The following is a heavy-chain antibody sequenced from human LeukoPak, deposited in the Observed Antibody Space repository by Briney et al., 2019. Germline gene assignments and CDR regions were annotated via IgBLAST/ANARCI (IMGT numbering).Heavy chain of an antibody. V-gene: IGHV3-49*03. Sequence: PGRSLRLSCTASGFTFGDYAMSWFRQAPGKGLEWVGLIRSKTYGGTTEYAASVKGRFTISRDDSKSIAYLQMNSLKSEDTAVYYCSSFVGTGHSFDSWGQGTLVTVSS. CDR3: SSFVGTGHSFDS. CDR1: GFTFGDYA. J-gene: IGHJ4*02. D-gene: IGHD3/OR15-3a*01. CDR2: IRSKTYGGTT.